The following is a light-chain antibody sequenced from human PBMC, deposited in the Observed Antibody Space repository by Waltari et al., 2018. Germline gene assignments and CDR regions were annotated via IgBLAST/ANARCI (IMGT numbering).Light chain of an antibody. Sequence: IQITQSPSSLYASLADRVAITCRASQRISSYLNWYQQKPGKAPQLLIYAAFSLQSGVPSRFSGGGSGTDFTLTISSLQPEDFATYYCQQSYSTPRPFGQGTKVEIK. CDR2: AAF. J-gene: IGKJ1*01. V-gene: IGKV1-39*01. CDR3: QQSYSTPRP. CDR1: QRISSY.